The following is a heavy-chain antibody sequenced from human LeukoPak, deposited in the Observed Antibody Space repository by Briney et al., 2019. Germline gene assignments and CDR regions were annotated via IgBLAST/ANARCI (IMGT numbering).Heavy chain of an antibody. V-gene: IGHV3-11*04. CDR3: AREGPHYDFWSGYQEYYYYMDV. CDR1: GFTLSDYY. D-gene: IGHD3-3*01. J-gene: IGHJ6*03. Sequence: GGTLRLSCAASGFTLSDYYMSWVRQAQGKGGEGVSYISSSGSTIYYADSVKGGFTIYRDKAKKTLYMQMNRLRAEETAVYYCAREGPHYDFWSGYQEYYYYMDVWGKGTTVTVSS. CDR2: ISSSGSTI.